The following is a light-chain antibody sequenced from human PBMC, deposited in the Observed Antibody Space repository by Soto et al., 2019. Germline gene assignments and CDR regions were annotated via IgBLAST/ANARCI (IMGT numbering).Light chain of an antibody. Sequence: QSALTQPASVSGSPGQSITISCTGTSSDVGGYNYVSWYHQHPGKAPQLMIYDVSNRPSGVSNRFSGSKSSNTASLTISRLQAEDEADYYCSSYTSSSTVIFCGGTKLTVL. CDR1: SSDVGGYNY. CDR2: DVS. J-gene: IGLJ2*01. CDR3: SSYTSSSTVI. V-gene: IGLV2-14*01.